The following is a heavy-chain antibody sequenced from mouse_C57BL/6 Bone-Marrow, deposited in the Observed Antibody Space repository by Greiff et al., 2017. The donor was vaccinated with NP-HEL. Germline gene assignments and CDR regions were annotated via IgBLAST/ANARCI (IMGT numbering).Heavy chain of an antibody. J-gene: IGHJ3*01. CDR1: GYTFTSYW. CDR3: ARPYGSSSFAY. D-gene: IGHD1-1*01. V-gene: IGHV1-69*01. CDR2: IDPSDSYT. Sequence: QVQLQQPEAELVMPGASVKLSCKASGYTFTSYWMHWVKQRPGQGLEWIGEIDPSDSYTNYNQKFKGKTTLTVDKSSSTAYMQLSSLTSEDSAVYYCARPYGSSSFAYWGQGTLVTVSA.